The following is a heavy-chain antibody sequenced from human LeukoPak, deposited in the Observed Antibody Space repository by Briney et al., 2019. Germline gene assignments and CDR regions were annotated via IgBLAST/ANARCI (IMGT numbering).Heavy chain of an antibody. CDR3: ARSARGYGSGTIDY. D-gene: IGHD3-10*01. CDR2: IYYSGST. Sequence: PSQTLSLTCTVSGGSINSGGYCWSWIRQHPGKGLEWIGYIYYSGSTYYNPSLKSRVTISVDTSKNQFSLKLSSVTAADTAVYYCARSARGYGSGTIDYWGQGILVTVSS. CDR1: GGSINSGGYC. V-gene: IGHV4-31*03. J-gene: IGHJ4*02.